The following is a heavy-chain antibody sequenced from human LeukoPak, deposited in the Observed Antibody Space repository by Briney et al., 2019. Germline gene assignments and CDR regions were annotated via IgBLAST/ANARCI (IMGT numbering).Heavy chain of an antibody. V-gene: IGHV3-23*01. J-gene: IGHJ4*02. CDR1: GFTFSSYA. Sequence: GGSLRLSCAASGFTFSSYAMSWVRQAPGKGLEWVSAISGSGGSTYYADSVKGRFTISRDNSKNTLYLQMNGLRAEDTAVYYCAKQSSGWPYFDYWGQGTLVTVSS. CDR3: AKQSSGWPYFDY. D-gene: IGHD6-6*01. CDR2: ISGSGGST.